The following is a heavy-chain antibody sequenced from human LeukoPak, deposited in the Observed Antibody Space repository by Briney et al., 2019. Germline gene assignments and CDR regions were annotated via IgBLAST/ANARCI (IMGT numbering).Heavy chain of an antibody. J-gene: IGHJ4*02. Sequence: GGSLRLSCAASGFTFDDYGMSWVRQAPGKGLEWVSAISGSGGSTYYADSVKGRFTISRDNSKNTLYLQMNSLRAEDTAVYYCAKNLGAYSYGYLGFDYWGQGTLVTVSS. CDR2: ISGSGGST. CDR1: GFTFDDYG. V-gene: IGHV3-23*01. D-gene: IGHD5-18*01. CDR3: AKNLGAYSYGYLGFDY.